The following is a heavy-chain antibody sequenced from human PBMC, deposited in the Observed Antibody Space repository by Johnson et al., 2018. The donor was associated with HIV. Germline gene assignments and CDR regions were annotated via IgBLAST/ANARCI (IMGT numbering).Heavy chain of an antibody. CDR1: GLTFSDYY. D-gene: IGHD5-18*01. V-gene: IGHV3-11*04. CDR2: ISSSGSTM. CDR3: AKERAYIRTFDI. J-gene: IGHJ3*02. Sequence: QVQLVESGGGVVQPGRSLRLSCAAPGLTFSDYYMTWIRQAPGKGLEWVSYISSSGSTMYYADSVKGRFTISRDNAKNSLYLQMNSLRAEDTAVYYCAKERAYIRTFDIWGQGTLVTVSS.